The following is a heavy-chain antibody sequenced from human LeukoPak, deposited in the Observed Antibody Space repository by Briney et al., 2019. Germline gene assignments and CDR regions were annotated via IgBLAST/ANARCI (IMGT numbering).Heavy chain of an antibody. V-gene: IGHV3-74*01. CDR1: GFTFSTFW. D-gene: IGHD3-22*01. J-gene: IGHJ3*02. CDR3: VRGRGQYYYDVGPAFNI. CDR2: TNTDGTNT. Sequence: GGSLRLSCAASGFTFSTFWMHWVRQAPGKGLLWVSQTNTDGTNTNYADSAKGRFTISRDNAKKTLYLQMESLRVDDTAVYYCVRGRGQYYYDVGPAFNIWGQGTMVTVSS.